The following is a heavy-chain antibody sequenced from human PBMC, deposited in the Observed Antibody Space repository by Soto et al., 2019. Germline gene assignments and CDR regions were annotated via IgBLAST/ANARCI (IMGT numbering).Heavy chain of an antibody. J-gene: IGHJ4*02. CDR3: ARAYFYDSSGPSDY. V-gene: IGHV1-18*01. CDR2: ISAYNGNT. Sequence: ASVKVSCKASGYTFPSYGISWVRQAPGQGLEWMGWISAYNGNTNYAQKLQGRVTLTTDTSTSTAYMELRSLRSDDTAVYYCARAYFYDSSGPSDYWGQGTLVTVSS. D-gene: IGHD3-22*01. CDR1: GYTFPSYG.